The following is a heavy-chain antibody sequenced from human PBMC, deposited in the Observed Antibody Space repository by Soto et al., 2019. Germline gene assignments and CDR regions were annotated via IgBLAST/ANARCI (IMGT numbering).Heavy chain of an antibody. CDR2: IRSKANSYAK. Sequence: EVQLVESGGGLVQPGGSLKLSCAASGFTFSGSAMHWVRQASGKGLEWVGRIRSKANSYAKAYAASVKGRFTISRDDSKNTAYLQMNSLKTEDTAVYYCTNPRRGLYYMDVWGKGTTVTASS. CDR3: TNPRRGLYYMDV. J-gene: IGHJ6*03. CDR1: GFTFSGSA. V-gene: IGHV3-73*01.